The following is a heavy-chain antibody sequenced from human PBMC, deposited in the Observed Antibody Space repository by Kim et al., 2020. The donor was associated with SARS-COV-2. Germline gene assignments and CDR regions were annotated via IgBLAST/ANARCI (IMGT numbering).Heavy chain of an antibody. V-gene: IGHV3-21*01. CDR2: ISSSSSYI. CDR1: GFTFSSYS. CDR3: ARDNSCSSTSCYPTYYYYYGMDV. Sequence: GGSLRLSCAASGFTFSSYSMNWVRQAPGKGLEWVSSISSSSSYIYYADSVKGRFTISRDNAKNSLYLQMNSLRAEDTAVYYCARDNSCSSTSCYPTYYYYYGMDVWGQGTTVTVSS. J-gene: IGHJ6*02. D-gene: IGHD2-2*01.